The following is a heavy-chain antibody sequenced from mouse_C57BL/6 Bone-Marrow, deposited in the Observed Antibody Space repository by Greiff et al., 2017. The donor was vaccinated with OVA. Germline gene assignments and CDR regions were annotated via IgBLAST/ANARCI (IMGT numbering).Heavy chain of an antibody. J-gene: IGHJ1*03. CDR1: GYTFTSYW. V-gene: IGHV1-69*01. Sequence: QVHVKQPGAELVMPGASVKLSCKASGYTFTSYWMHWVKQRPGQGLEWIGEIDPSDSYTNYNQKFKGKSTLTVDKSSSTAYMQLSSLTSEDSAVYYCARPIYYDYHWYFDVWGTGTTVTVSS. D-gene: IGHD2-4*01. CDR3: ARPIYYDYHWYFDV. CDR2: IDPSDSYT.